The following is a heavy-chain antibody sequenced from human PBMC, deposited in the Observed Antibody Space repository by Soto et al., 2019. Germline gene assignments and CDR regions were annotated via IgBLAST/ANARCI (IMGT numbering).Heavy chain of an antibody. CDR3: VADYVATDAFDI. J-gene: IGHJ3*02. CDR2: ISHDGSNK. Sequence: QVQLVESGGGVVQPGRSLRLACAASGFTFSSYGMHWVRQAPGKGLEWVAAISHDGSNKYYADSVKGRFTISRDNSKNTLYLQMNSLRAEDTAVYYCVADYVATDAFDICGQGTMVTVSS. D-gene: IGHD3-10*02. CDR1: GFTFSSYG. V-gene: IGHV3-30*03.